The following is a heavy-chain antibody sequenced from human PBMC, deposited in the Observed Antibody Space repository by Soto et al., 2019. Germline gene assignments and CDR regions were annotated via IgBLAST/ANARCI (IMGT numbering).Heavy chain of an antibody. CDR2: INPSGGST. J-gene: IGHJ6*02. CDR1: GYTITNYY. Sequence: ASVKVSCKASGYTITNYYIHWVRQAPGQGLEWMGIINPSGGSTTYAQKFQDRVTMTRDTSTSTVYMELTSLRSDDTAVYYCGRSIFTPTYYYYGMDVWGQGTTVTVSS. CDR3: GRSIFTPTYYYYGMDV. V-gene: IGHV1-46*01. D-gene: IGHD3-9*01.